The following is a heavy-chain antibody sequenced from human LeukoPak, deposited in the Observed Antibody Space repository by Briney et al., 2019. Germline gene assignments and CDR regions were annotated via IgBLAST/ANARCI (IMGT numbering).Heavy chain of an antibody. Sequence: GGSLRLSCAASGFTFSDYYMSWIRQAPGKGLEWVSYISSSGSTIYYADSVKGRFTISRDNAKNSLYLQLSSLRVEDTAVYYCAREHGRSGYFDYWGQGTLVSVSS. V-gene: IGHV3-11*04. D-gene: IGHD3-22*01. CDR3: AREHGRSGYFDY. J-gene: IGHJ4*02. CDR2: ISSSGSTI. CDR1: GFTFSDYY.